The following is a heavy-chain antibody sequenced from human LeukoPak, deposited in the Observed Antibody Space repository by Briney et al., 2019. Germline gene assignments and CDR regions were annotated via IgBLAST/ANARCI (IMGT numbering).Heavy chain of an antibody. V-gene: IGHV4-59*01. J-gene: IGHJ4*02. CDR1: GDSISSNY. CDR3: VRDRELTY. CDR2: IYNSGST. D-gene: IGHD5-24*01. Sequence: PSETLSLTCTVSGDSISSNYWSWVRQSPGKGLEWIGYIYNSGSTIYNPSLKSRVTISADTSKNQFSLKLSSVTAADTAVYYCVRDRELTYWGQGTLVTVSS.